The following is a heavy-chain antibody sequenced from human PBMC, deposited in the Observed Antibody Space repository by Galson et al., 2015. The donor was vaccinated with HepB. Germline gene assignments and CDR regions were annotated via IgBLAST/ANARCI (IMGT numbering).Heavy chain of an antibody. CDR1: GFTFTSYS. Sequence: SLRLSCAASGFTFTSYSINWVRQAPGKGLEWLSYISSSSSAIYYADSVKGRFSVSRDSAKNSMYLQMNSLRGEDTAVYYCARDRLGDYSMDAWGQGTTVTVSS. J-gene: IGHJ6*02. CDR3: ARDRLGDYSMDA. D-gene: IGHD3-16*01. V-gene: IGHV3-48*01. CDR2: ISSSSSAI.